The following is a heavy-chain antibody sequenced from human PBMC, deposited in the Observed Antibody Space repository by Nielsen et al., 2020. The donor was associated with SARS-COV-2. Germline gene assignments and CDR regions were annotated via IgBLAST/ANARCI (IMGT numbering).Heavy chain of an antibody. CDR1: GGSISSSNW. D-gene: IGHD6-19*01. J-gene: IGHJ4*02. V-gene: IGHV4-4*02. CDR2: INHSGST. Sequence: SETLSLTCAVSGGSISSSNWWRWVRQPPGKGLAWIGDINHSGSTNYNPSLKSRVTISVDTSKNQFSLTLSSVTAADAAVYYCARGRRCSSGLPFDYWGQGTLVTVSS. CDR3: ARGRRCSSGLPFDY.